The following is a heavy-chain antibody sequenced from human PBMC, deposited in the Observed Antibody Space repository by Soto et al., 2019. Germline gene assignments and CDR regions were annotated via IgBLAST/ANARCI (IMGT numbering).Heavy chain of an antibody. CDR2: IYSGGST. CDR3: ARAVLDRSPFGY. Sequence: GGSLRLSCAASGFTVSSNYMSWVRQAPGKGLEWVSVIYSGGSTYYADSVKGRFTISRDNSKNTLYLQMNSLRAEDTAVYYCARAVLDRSPFGYSGQGTLVTVSS. J-gene: IGHJ4*02. D-gene: IGHD1-1*01. CDR1: GFTVSSNY. V-gene: IGHV3-53*01.